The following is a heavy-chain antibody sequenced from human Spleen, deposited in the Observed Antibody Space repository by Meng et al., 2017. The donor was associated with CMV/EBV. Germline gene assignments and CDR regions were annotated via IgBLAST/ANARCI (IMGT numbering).Heavy chain of an antibody. D-gene: IGHD2-2*01. J-gene: IGHJ3*02. CDR1: GFTFRHYA. Sequence: GESLKISCAASGFTFRHYAMDWVRQAPGKGLEWVAVISYDGSNKYYADSVKGRFTISRDNSKNTLYLQMNSLRAEDTAVYYCAREWGYCSSTSCTGAFDIWGQGTMVTVSS. CDR2: ISYDGSNK. CDR3: AREWGYCSSTSCTGAFDI. V-gene: IGHV3-30-3*01.